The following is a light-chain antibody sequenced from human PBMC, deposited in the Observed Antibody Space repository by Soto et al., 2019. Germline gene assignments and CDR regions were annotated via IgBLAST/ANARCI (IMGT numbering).Light chain of an antibody. V-gene: IGLV1-40*01. CDR1: TSNIGTNT. CDR3: QSYDSSLSGRVV. J-gene: IGLJ2*01. CDR2: GNS. Sequence: QSVLTQSPSASGTPGQRVSISCSGSTSNIGTNTVSWYQHVPGTAPKLLIYGNSNRPSGVPDRFSGSKSGTSASLAITGLQAEDEADYYCQSYDSSLSGRVVFGGGTKLTVL.